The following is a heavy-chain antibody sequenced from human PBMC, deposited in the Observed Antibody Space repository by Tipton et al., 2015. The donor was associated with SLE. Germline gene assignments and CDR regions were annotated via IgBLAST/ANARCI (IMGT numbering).Heavy chain of an antibody. CDR1: GGSFSGYY. CDR2: INHSGST. J-gene: IGHJ3*02. V-gene: IGHV4-34*01. Sequence: TLSLTCAVYGGSFSGYYCSWIRQPPGKGLEWIGEINHSGSTNYNPSLKSRVTISVDTSKNQFSLKLSSVTAADTAVYYCARQDIVVVVAATRGAFDIWGQGTMVTVSS. D-gene: IGHD2-15*01. CDR3: ARQDIVVVVAATRGAFDI.